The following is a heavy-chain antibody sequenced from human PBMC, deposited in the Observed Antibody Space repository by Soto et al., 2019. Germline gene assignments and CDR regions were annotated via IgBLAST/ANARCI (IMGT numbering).Heavy chain of an antibody. D-gene: IGHD2-15*01. CDR2: ISYDGSNK. J-gene: IGHJ4*02. CDR1: GFTFSSYG. V-gene: IGHV3-30*18. Sequence: QVQLVESGGGVVQPGRSLRLSCAASGFTFSSYGMHWVRQAPGKGLEWVAVISYDGSNKYYADSVKGRFTISRDNSKNSLYLQMNRLRAEDTAVYYCAKDNKQYCSGGSCYSGHWGQGTLVTVSS. CDR3: AKDNKQYCSGGSCYSGH.